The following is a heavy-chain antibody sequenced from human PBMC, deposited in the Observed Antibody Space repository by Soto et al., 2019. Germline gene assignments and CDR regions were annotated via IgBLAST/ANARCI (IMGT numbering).Heavy chain of an antibody. J-gene: IGHJ4*02. CDR3: ARDPSSAMDTFDY. V-gene: IGHV3-30-3*01. D-gene: IGHD5-18*01. Sequence: QVQLVESGGGVVQPGRSLRLSCAASGFTFSSYAMHWVRQAPGKGLEWVAVMSYDGSNKYYAESVKGRFTISRDNSKNTLYLQMNSLRAEDTAVYYCARDPSSAMDTFDYWGQGTLVTVSS. CDR1: GFTFSSYA. CDR2: MSYDGSNK.